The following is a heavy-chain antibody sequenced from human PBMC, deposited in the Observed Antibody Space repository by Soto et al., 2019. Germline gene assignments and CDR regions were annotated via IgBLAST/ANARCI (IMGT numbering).Heavy chain of an antibody. J-gene: IGHJ6*02. CDR3: AKSAFVYGTSSHYYGMDV. D-gene: IGHD2-8*01. CDR1: GFTFSSYG. CDR2: ISYDGSNK. V-gene: IGHV3-30*18. Sequence: PGGSLRLSCAASGFTFSSYGMHWVRQAPGKGLEWVAVISYDGSNKYYADSVKGRFTISRDNSKNLLYLQMNSLRAEDTAVYYCAKSAFVYGTSSHYYGMDVWGQGTTVTVAS.